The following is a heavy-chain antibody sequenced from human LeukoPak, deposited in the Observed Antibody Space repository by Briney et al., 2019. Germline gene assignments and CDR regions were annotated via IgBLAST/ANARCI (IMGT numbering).Heavy chain of an antibody. CDR3: AKEAAEMATADY. D-gene: IGHD5-24*01. CDR2: ISWNSGSI. J-gene: IGHJ4*02. Sequence: PGGSLRLSCAASGFTFDDYAMPWVRQAPGKGLEWVSGISWNSGSIGYADSVKGRFTISRDNAKNSLYLQMNSLRAEDTALYYCAKEAAEMATADYWGQGTLVTVSS. CDR1: GFTFDDYA. V-gene: IGHV3-9*01.